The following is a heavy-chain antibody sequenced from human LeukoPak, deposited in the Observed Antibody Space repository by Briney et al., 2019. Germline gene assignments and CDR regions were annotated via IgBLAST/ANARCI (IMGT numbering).Heavy chain of an antibody. CDR3: AHFDSSGGPDY. Sequence: PSETLSLTGAVYGGSFSGYYWSWIRQPPGKGLEWIGEINHSGSTNYNPSLKSRVTISVDTSKNQFSLKLSSVTAADTAVYYCAHFDSSGGPDYWGQGTLVTVSS. CDR1: GGSFSGYY. D-gene: IGHD3-22*01. CDR2: INHSGST. J-gene: IGHJ4*02. V-gene: IGHV4-34*01.